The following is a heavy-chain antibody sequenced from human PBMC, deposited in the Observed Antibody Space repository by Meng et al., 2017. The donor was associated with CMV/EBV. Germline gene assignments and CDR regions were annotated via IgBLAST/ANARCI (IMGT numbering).Heavy chain of an antibody. J-gene: IGHJ4*02. CDR1: GLPISNYW. CDR2: IKNDGSER. Sequence: VGSGGGLGQPGVSLRLACAASGLPISNYWMCWVRQAPGKGLEWVANIKNDGSERYYVDSVKGRFSISRDNADNSLYLQMNNLRAEDTAVYYCRLGHYSQDWGQGTLVTVSS. V-gene: IGHV3-7*02. CDR3: RLGHYSQD. D-gene: IGHD4-17*01.